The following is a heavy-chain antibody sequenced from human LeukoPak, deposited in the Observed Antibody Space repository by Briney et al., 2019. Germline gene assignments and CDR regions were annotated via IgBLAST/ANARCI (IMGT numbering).Heavy chain of an antibody. D-gene: IGHD3-10*01. V-gene: IGHV4-59*01. CDR3: ARDASGGTRGSGTYYTFFH. CDR1: GGSISSSY. Sequence: PSETLSLTCTVSGGSISSSYWSWIRQPPGKGLEWIGYIYYSGSTNYNPSLKSRVTISVDTSKNQFSLKLSAVSAADTAVYYCARDASGGTRGSGTYYTFFHWGQGTLVTVSS. CDR2: IYYSGST. J-gene: IGHJ4*02.